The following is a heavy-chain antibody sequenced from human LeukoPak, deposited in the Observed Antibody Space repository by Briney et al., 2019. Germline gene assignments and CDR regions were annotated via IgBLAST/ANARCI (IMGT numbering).Heavy chain of an antibody. CDR3: AKGPQGD. D-gene: IGHD3-16*01. V-gene: IGHV3-23*01. J-gene: IGHJ4*02. CDR2: IGSGGGT. Sequence: GGSLRLSCAASGSTFRNYAMSWVRQAPGKGLEWVSAIGSGGGTYYANFVKGRFTISRDNSKNTLYLQLSSLRVEDTAVYYCAKGPQGDWGQGALVNVSS. CDR1: GSTFRNYA.